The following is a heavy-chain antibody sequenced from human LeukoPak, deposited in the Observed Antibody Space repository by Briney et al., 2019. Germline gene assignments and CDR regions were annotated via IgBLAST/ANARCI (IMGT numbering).Heavy chain of an antibody. CDR2: INHSGST. Sequence: SSETLSLTCAVYGGSFSGYYWSWIRQPPGKGLEWIGEINHSGSTNYNPSLKSRVTISVDTSKNQFSLKLSSVTAADTAVYYCARVPGPIAVAGYFDYWGQGTLVTVSS. J-gene: IGHJ4*02. CDR1: GGSFSGYY. V-gene: IGHV4-34*01. CDR3: ARVPGPIAVAGYFDY. D-gene: IGHD6-19*01.